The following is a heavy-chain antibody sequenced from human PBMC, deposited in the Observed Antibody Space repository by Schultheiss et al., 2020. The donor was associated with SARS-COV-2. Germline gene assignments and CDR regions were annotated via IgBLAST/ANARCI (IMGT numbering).Heavy chain of an antibody. D-gene: IGHD3-22*01. CDR2: IWYDGSNK. CDR3: ASSYDSSGYCFDY. CDR1: GFTFSSYG. Sequence: GESLKISCAASGFTFSSYGMHWVRQAPGKGLEWVAVIWYDGSNKYYADSVKGRFTISRDNSKSTLYLQMSSLRAEDTAVYYCASSYDSSGYCFDYWGQGTLVTVSS. J-gene: IGHJ4*02. V-gene: IGHV3-33*08.